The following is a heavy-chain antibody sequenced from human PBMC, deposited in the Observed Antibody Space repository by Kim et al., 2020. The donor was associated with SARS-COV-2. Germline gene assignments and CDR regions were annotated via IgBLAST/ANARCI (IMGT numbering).Heavy chain of an antibody. J-gene: IGHJ6*02. V-gene: IGHV3-30*18. Sequence: GGSLRLSCAASGFTFSSYGMHWVRQAPGKGLEWVAVISYDGSNKYYADSVKGRFTISRDNSKNTLYLQMNSLRAEDTAVYYCAKEGGYSGYDTGGMDVWGQGTTVTVSS. CDR2: ISYDGSNK. D-gene: IGHD5-12*01. CDR3: AKEGGYSGYDTGGMDV. CDR1: GFTFSSYG.